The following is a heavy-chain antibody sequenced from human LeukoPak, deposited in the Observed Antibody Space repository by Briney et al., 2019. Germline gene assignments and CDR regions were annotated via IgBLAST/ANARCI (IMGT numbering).Heavy chain of an antibody. J-gene: IGHJ5*02. Sequence: GTLRLSCAASRFTFSGAWMPSVREAPGNGLMSVSRINADGGSTRHEDSVEGRFTISRDNAKNTLYLQMNSLRAEDTAVYYCARDSGPGMNEYYDLWGQGTLVTVSS. V-gene: IGHV3-74*01. CDR3: ARDSGPGMNEYYDL. CDR2: INADGGST. D-gene: IGHD3-10*01. CDR1: RFTFSGAW.